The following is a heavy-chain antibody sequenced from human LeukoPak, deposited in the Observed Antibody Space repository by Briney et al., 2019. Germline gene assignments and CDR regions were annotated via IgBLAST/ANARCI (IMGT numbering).Heavy chain of an antibody. J-gene: IGHJ6*02. V-gene: IGHV4-4*02. Sequence: SETLSLTCAVSGGSISSSNWWSWVRQPPGQGLEWIGEIYHSGSTNYNPSLKSRVTISVDKSKNQFSLKLSSVTAADTAVYYCARVSGLNYYYYGMDVWGQGTTVTVSS. CDR1: GGSISSSNW. D-gene: IGHD3-10*01. CDR2: IYHSGST. CDR3: ARVSGLNYYYYGMDV.